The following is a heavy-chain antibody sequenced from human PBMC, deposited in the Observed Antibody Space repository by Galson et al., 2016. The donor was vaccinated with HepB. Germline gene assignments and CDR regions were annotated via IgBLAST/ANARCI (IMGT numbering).Heavy chain of an antibody. V-gene: IGHV3-7*01. D-gene: IGHD6-19*01. CDR1: GFTFSAYW. Sequence: SLRLSCAASGFTFSAYWMAWIRQAPGKGLEWVANTNQDGSGKHYVDSAKGRFTVSRDNAKNSVFLDMNSLRAEATAVYYCVSGYTSGIWGQGTTVTVSS. CDR3: VSGYTSGI. CDR2: TNQDGSGK. J-gene: IGHJ3*01.